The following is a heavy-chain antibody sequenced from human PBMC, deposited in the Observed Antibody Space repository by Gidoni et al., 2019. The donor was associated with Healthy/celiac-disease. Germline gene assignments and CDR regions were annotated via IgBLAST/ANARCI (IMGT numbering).Heavy chain of an antibody. CDR3: AKGPHLAGGIAARLYGMDV. D-gene: IGHD6-6*01. J-gene: IGHJ6*02. CDR2: ISYDGSNK. Sequence: QVQLVESGGGVVQPGRSLRLSCAASGFTSSSYGMHWVRQAPGKGLEWVAVISYDGSNKYYADSVKGRFTISRDNSKDTLYLQMNSLRAEDTAVYYCAKGPHLAGGIAARLYGMDVWGQGTTVTVSS. V-gene: IGHV3-30*18. CDR1: GFTSSSYG.